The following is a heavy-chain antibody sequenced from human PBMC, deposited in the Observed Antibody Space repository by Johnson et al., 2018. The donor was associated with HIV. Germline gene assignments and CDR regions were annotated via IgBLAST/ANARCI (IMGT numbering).Heavy chain of an antibody. CDR2: ISYDGSNK. CDR1: GFTFSSYA. D-gene: IGHD6-6*01. Sequence: QMLLVESGGGVVQPGRSLRLSCAASGFTFSSYAMHWVRQAPGKGLEWVAVISYDGSNKYYADSVKGRFTISRDNSKNTLYLQMNSLGAEDTAVYYCAREFRYSSSPAHYAFDIWGQGTMVTVSS. V-gene: IGHV3-30-3*01. CDR3: AREFRYSSSPAHYAFDI. J-gene: IGHJ3*02.